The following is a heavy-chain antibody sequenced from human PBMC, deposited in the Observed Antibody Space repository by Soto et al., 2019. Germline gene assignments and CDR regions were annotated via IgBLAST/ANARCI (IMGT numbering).Heavy chain of an antibody. J-gene: IGHJ6*02. CDR3: ARKGYIGNFGLDV. CDR2: ISISKGKT. CDR1: GYTFRNYD. V-gene: IGHV1-18*01. Sequence: QVQLVQSGAEVKRPGASVKVSCKASGYTFRNYDVAWVRRAPGHGLEWMGWISISKGKTYYQERLQGRVTMTLDTATTTAYMEVRSLRSDDTAVDYWARKGYIGNFGLDVWGQGATVTVSS. D-gene: IGHD5-12*01.